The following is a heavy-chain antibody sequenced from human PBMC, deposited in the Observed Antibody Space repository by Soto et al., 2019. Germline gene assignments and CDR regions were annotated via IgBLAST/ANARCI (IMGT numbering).Heavy chain of an antibody. V-gene: IGHV1-8*01. J-gene: IGHJ4*02. CDR3: ARQRRGTWYYFDH. D-gene: IGHD3-16*01. CDR2: INPNADKT. CDR1: GYTFTTYD. Sequence: GASVKVSCKTSGYTFTTYDINWVRRATGQGLEWMGWINPNADKTGFAQKFQGRVTMTRDTSINTVYMELNNLRSEDTAVYCCARQRRGTWYYFDHWGQGTLVTVSS.